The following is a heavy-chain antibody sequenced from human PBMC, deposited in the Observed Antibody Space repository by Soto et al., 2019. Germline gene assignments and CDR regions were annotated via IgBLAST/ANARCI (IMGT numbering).Heavy chain of an antibody. CDR3: AKDEYYYSRSGYYIFDS. CDR1: GFTFSAYG. V-gene: IGHV3-30*18. D-gene: IGHD3-22*01. J-gene: IGHJ4*02. Sequence: HPGGSLRLSCEVSGFTFSAYGMHWVRQAPGKGLEWVAAISHDGTNKNYGDSVKGRFTISRDNSKKTLYLQMNSLRPEDTALYYCAKDEYYYSRSGYYIFDSWGQGTLVTVS. CDR2: ISHDGTNK.